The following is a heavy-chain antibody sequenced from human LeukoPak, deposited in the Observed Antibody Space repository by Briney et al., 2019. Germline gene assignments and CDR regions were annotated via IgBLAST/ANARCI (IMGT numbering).Heavy chain of an antibody. D-gene: IGHD3-9*01. CDR1: GGSISTYY. CDR3: ARLDYGIA. J-gene: IGHJ5*02. V-gene: IGHV4-59*01. Sequence: SETLSLTCTVSGGSISTYYWSWIRQPPGKGLEYIGYIYDSGSTNYNPSLKSRVTMSVDTSKQQFSLKLSSVTAADTGVYYCARLDYGIAWGQGTLVTVSS. CDR2: IYDSGST.